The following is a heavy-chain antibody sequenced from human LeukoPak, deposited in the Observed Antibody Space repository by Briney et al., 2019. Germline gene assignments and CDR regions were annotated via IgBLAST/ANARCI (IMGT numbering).Heavy chain of an antibody. CDR1: GGSVSSGSYY. CDR2: IYYSGST. V-gene: IGHV4-61*01. D-gene: IGHD2-2*01. CDR3: ARAVGYQLLLRWFDP. Sequence: SETLSLTCTVSGGSVSSGSYYWSWIRQPPGKGLGWIGYIYYSGSTNYNPSLKSRVTISVDTSKNQFSLKLSSVTAADTAVYYCARAVGYQLLLRWFDPWGQGTLVTVSS. J-gene: IGHJ5*02.